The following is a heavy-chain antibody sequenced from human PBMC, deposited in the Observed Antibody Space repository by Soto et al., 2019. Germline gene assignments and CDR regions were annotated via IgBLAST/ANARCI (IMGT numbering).Heavy chain of an antibody. V-gene: IGHV3-66*01. D-gene: IGHD6-6*01. Sequence: PGGSLRLSCAASGFTVSSNYMSWVRQAPGKGLEWVSVIYSGGSTYYADSVKGRFTISRDNSKNTLYLQMNSLRAEDTAVYYCARSSIAATHWFDPWGQGTLVTVSS. J-gene: IGHJ5*02. CDR2: IYSGGST. CDR1: GFTVSSNY. CDR3: ARSSIAATHWFDP.